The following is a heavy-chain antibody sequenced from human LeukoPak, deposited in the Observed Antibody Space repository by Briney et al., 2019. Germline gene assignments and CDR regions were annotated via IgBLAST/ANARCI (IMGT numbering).Heavy chain of an antibody. CDR1: GGPISSNNW. Sequence: SETLSLTCAVSGGPISSNNWWSWVRQPPGKGLEWIGEIYHSGTANYNPSLKSRVTMSVDKSKNQFSLKVNSVTAADTAVYYCARMHGDYRDSLGQGTLVTVSS. CDR3: ARMHGDYRDS. V-gene: IGHV4-4*02. J-gene: IGHJ4*02. CDR2: IYHSGTA. D-gene: IGHD4-17*01.